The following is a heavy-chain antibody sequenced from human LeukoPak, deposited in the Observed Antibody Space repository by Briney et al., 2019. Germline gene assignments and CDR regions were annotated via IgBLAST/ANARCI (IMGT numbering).Heavy chain of an antibody. CDR3: VQGDLGELLYRTRFDY. CDR2: IRHDGSNT. D-gene: IGHD3-10*01. Sequence: PGGSLRLSCAVSGFTLSNYGMHWVRQAPGKGPEWVAFIRHDGSNTNYADSVKGRFTISRDNSKNTLYLQMNSLRAEDTAVYYCVQGDLGELLYRTRFDYWGQGTLVTVSS. J-gene: IGHJ4*02. V-gene: IGHV3-30*02. CDR1: GFTLSNYG.